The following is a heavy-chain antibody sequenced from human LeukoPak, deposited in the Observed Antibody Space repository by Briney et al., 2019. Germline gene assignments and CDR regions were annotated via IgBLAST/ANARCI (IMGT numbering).Heavy chain of an antibody. CDR2: ISTYNGDT. CDR3: ALIPYCTTATCYYFDY. D-gene: IGHD2-2*01. J-gene: IGHJ4*02. V-gene: IGHV1-18*01. CDR1: GYTFTTYS. Sequence: ASVKVSCKTSGYTFTTYSINWVRQAPGQGLEWMGWISTYNGDTRYAQKLQGRVTMTADTFTSTTYMELRSLRSDDTAVYYCALIPYCTTATCYYFDYWGQGTLVTVSS.